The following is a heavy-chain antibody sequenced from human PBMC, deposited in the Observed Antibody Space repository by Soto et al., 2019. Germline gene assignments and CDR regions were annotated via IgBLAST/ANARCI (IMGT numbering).Heavy chain of an antibody. D-gene: IGHD3-3*01. CDR1: GGTFSSYA. CDR2: IIPIFGTA. J-gene: IGHJ6*02. CDR3: ARGSQSITIFGVVIRAPNYYYYGMDV. V-gene: IGHV1-69*13. Sequence: VASVKVSCKASGGTFSSYAISWVRQAPGQGLEWMGGIIPIFGTANYAQKFQGRVTITADESTSTAYMELSSLRSEDTAVYYCARGSQSITIFGVVIRAPNYYYYGMDVWGQGTTVTVSS.